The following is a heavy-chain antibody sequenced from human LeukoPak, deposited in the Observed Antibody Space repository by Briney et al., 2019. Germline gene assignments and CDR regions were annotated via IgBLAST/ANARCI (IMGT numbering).Heavy chain of an antibody. D-gene: IGHD3-10*01. CDR1: RFTFSDYY. CDR2: ISPSGDSA. Sequence: GSLRLSCAASRFTFSDYYMHWVRQAPGRGLEYVSTISPSGDSAYYANSVKGRFTISRDNSKTTLFLQMGSLRAEDMAVYYCARAPNYYGSARYYFDYWGQGTQVTVSS. CDR3: ARAPNYYGSARYYFDY. V-gene: IGHV3-64*01. J-gene: IGHJ4*02.